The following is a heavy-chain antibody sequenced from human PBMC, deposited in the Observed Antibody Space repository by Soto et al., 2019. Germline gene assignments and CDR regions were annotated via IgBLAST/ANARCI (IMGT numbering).Heavy chain of an antibody. CDR1: GYTFTSYA. V-gene: IGHV1-3*01. J-gene: IGHJ5*02. D-gene: IGHD2-21*02. Sequence: RASVKVSCKASGYTFTSYAMHWGRQAPGQRLEWMGWINAGNGNTKYSQKFQGRVTITRDTSASTAYMELSSLRSEDTAVYYCASYCGVDCSFPGGQGTLVPVSS. CDR2: INAGNGNT. CDR3: ASYCGVDCSFP.